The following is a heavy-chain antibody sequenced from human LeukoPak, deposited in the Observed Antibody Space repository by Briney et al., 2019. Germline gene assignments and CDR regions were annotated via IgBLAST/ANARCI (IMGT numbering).Heavy chain of an antibody. V-gene: IGHV1-46*01. Sequence: ASVKVSCKASGYTFTSYYMHWVRQAPGQGLEWMVIINPSGGSTSYAQKFQGRVTMTRDTSTSTVYMELSSLRSEDTAVYYCARVGIAAAGTRWFDPWGQGTLVTVSS. J-gene: IGHJ5*02. CDR1: GYTFTSYY. CDR3: ARVGIAAAGTRWFDP. CDR2: INPSGGST. D-gene: IGHD6-13*01.